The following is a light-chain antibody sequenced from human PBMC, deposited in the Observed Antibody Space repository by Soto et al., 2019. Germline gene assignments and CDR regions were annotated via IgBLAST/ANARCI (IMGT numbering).Light chain of an antibody. J-gene: IGKJ1*01. Sequence: DVVMTQSPVSLTAIPGNRASISCMASHIVVYSNGNTYWSWFHQRPGHSPRRLIYEVSRRDSAVPDRFSGTGSGTDFTLKISRVEAEDVGLYYCMQGTYWPPTFGQGTKVDI. CDR2: EVS. V-gene: IGKV2-30*01. CDR1: HIVVYSNGNTY. CDR3: MQGTYWPPT.